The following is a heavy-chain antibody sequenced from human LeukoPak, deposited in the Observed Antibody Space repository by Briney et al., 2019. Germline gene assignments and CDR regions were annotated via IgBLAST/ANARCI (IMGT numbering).Heavy chain of an antibody. D-gene: IGHD5-12*01. CDR3: ARDGGYSTPNIAFDY. Sequence: PGGSLRLSCAASGFTFSSYAMHWVRQAPGKGLEWVAVISHDGSNKYYADSVKGRFTISRDNSKNTLYLQMNSLRAEDTAVYYCARDGGYSTPNIAFDYWGQGTLVTVSS. J-gene: IGHJ4*02. CDR1: GFTFSSYA. CDR2: ISHDGSNK. V-gene: IGHV3-30-3*01.